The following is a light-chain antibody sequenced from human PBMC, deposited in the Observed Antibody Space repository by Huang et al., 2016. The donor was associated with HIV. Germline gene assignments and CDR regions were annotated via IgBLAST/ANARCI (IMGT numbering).Light chain of an antibody. Sequence: EIVMTQSPATLSVSPGESATLSCSASQSVSSNLAWYQQKPGQAPSLLIYDASTRATGVPVRCTGSGSGTEVTRTSNSLQSEDFAVYYCQQYNNWPPLTFGGGTKVEIK. CDR2: DAS. J-gene: IGKJ4*01. V-gene: IGKV3-15*01. CDR3: QQYNNWPPLT. CDR1: QSVSSN.